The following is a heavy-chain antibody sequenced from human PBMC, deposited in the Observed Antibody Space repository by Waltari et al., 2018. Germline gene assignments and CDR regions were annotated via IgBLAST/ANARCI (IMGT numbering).Heavy chain of an antibody. Sequence: QVQLQESGPGLVKPSETLSLTCTVSGYSISSGYYWGWIRQPPGKGLEWIGSIYHSASTYYNPSLKGRVTISVDTSKNQFSLKLSSVTAADTAVYYCARSADSSGYQLVDDYWGQGTLVTVSS. D-gene: IGHD3-22*01. J-gene: IGHJ4*02. CDR2: IYHSAST. CDR1: GYSISSGYY. CDR3: ARSADSSGYQLVDDY. V-gene: IGHV4-38-2*02.